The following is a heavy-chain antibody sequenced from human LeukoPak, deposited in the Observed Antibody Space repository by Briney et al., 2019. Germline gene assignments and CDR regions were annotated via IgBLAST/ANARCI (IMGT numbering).Heavy chain of an antibody. CDR2: IYFTGST. CDR3: ARRTHSSSLTY. CDR1: GGSIRSSDYY. V-gene: IGHV4-39*01. J-gene: IGHJ4*02. Sequence: PSETLSPTCTVSGGSIRSSDYYWGWIRQPPGKGLEWIGCIYFTGSTYYNPSLRGRVTVSKDTTLNQFSLRVNSVTAADTAIYYCARRTHSSSLTYWGQGALVTVSS. D-gene: IGHD6-13*01.